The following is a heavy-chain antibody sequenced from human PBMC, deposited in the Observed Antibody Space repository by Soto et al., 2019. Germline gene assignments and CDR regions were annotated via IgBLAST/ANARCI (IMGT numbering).Heavy chain of an antibody. J-gene: IGHJ4*02. CDR1: GFTFSSYG. Sequence: GGSLRLSCAASGFTFSSYGMHWVRQAPGKGLEWVAVIWYDGSNKYYADSVKGRFTISRDNSKNTLYLQMNSLRAEDTAVYYCATGGYCSGGSCYYTMDYWGQGTLVTVSS. CDR2: IWYDGSNK. D-gene: IGHD2-15*01. V-gene: IGHV3-33*01. CDR3: ATGGYCSGGSCYYTMDY.